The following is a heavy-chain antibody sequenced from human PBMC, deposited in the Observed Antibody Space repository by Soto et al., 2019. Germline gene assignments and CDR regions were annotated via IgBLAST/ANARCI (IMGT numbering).Heavy chain of an antibody. CDR1: GYTFTSYA. D-gene: IGHD6-19*01. V-gene: IGHV1-3*01. J-gene: IGHJ3*01. CDR3: ARVSGIAVAEV. CDR2: INAGNGNT. Sequence: QVQLVQSGAEVKKPGASLKVACKASGYTFTSYAMHWVRQAPGQRLEWMGWINAGNGNTKYSQKFQGRVTITRDTSASTAYMELSSLRSEDTAVYYCARVSGIAVAEVWGHGTMVTVSS.